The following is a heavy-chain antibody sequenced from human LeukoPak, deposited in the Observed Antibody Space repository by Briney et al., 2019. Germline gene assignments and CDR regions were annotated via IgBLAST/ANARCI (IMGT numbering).Heavy chain of an antibody. Sequence: SETLSLTCTVSGGSISSSSYYWGWIRQPPGKGLEWIGSIYYSGSTYYNPSLKSRVTISVDTSKNQFSLKLSSVTAADTAVYYCARRWQQLAYYFDYWGQGTLVTVSS. J-gene: IGHJ4*02. CDR3: ARRWQQLAYYFDY. D-gene: IGHD6-13*01. V-gene: IGHV4-39*01. CDR1: GGSISSSSYY. CDR2: IYYSGST.